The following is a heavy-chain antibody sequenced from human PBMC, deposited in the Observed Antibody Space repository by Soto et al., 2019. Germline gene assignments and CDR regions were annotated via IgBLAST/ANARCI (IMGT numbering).Heavy chain of an antibody. CDR2: ISSSGSTI. Sequence: PGGSLRLSCAASGFTFSSYEMNWVRQAPGKGLEWVSYISSSGSTIYYADSVKGRFTISRDNAKNSLYLQMNSLRAEDTAVYYCARDNKGGYYYYGMDVWAKGPRSPSP. J-gene: IGHJ6*02. CDR1: GFTFSSYE. V-gene: IGHV3-48*03. CDR3: ARDNKGGYYYYGMDV.